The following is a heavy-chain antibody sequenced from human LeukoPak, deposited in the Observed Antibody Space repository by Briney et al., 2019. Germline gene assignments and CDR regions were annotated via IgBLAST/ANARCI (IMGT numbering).Heavy chain of an antibody. CDR1: GGTFCSYT. Sequence: SVKVSCKASGGTFCSYTISWVRQAPGQGLERMGRIIPILGIANYAQKFQGRVTITADKSTSTAYMELSSLRSEDTAVYYCARDHADYGDYGVDYWGQGTLVTVSS. J-gene: IGHJ4*02. CDR2: IIPILGIA. CDR3: ARDHADYGDYGVDY. V-gene: IGHV1-69*04. D-gene: IGHD4-17*01.